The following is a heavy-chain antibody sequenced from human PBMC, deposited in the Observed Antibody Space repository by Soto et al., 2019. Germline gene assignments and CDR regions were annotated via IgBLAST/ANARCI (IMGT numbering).Heavy chain of an antibody. CDR3: ATIPTYYYDSSGYYS. CDR1: GGSISRGGYY. Sequence: SETLSLTCTFSGGSISRGGYYLSWIRQHPGKGLEWIGYIYYSGSTYYNPSLKSRVTISVDTSKNQFSLKLSSVTAADTAVYYCATIPTYYYDSSGYYSWGQGTLVTVSS. J-gene: IGHJ4*02. D-gene: IGHD3-22*01. CDR2: IYYSGST. V-gene: IGHV4-31*03.